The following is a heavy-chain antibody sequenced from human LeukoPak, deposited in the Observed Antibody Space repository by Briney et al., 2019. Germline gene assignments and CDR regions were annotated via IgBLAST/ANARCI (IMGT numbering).Heavy chain of an antibody. J-gene: IGHJ3*02. V-gene: IGHV7-4-1*02. CDR1: GYTFTSYA. Sequence: GASVKVSCKASGYTFTSYAINWVGQAPGQGLEYMGWIRTSTGSPTYAQGFTGRFVFSLDTSVNTAYLQISSLKAEDTAVYYRARDLDSAAFDIWGQGTMVTVSS. CDR2: IRTSTGSP. D-gene: IGHD2-15*01. CDR3: ARDLDSAAFDI.